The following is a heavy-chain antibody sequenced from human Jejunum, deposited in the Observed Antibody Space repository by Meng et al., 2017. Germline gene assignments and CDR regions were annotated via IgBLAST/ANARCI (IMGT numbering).Heavy chain of an antibody. D-gene: IGHD1/OR15-1a*01. J-gene: IGHJ4*02. CDR3: ARNKTQGFFDI. Sequence: QVQMLESGPGLVKPSETLSLTCTVSGGSITSTTNYWGWIRQPPGKALEWIGSIYYSGSTHYNPSLKRRVIVSIDTSKDQFSLTPTSAAAADTAMYYCARNKTQGFFDIWGQGTLVTVSS. V-gene: IGHV4-39*01. CDR1: GGSITSTTNY. CDR2: IYYSGST.